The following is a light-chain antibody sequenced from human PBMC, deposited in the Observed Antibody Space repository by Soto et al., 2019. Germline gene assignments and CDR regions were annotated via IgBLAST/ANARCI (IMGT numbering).Light chain of an antibody. J-gene: IGLJ2*01. CDR2: SNN. CDR1: SSNIGSNT. CDR3: AAWDDSLNGHVV. Sequence: QSVLTQPPSASGTPGQRVTISCSESSSNIGSNTVNWYQQLPGTAPKLLIYSNNQRPSGVPDRFSGSKSGTSASLAISGLQSEDDADYYCAAWDDSLNGHVVFGGGTKLTVL. V-gene: IGLV1-44*01.